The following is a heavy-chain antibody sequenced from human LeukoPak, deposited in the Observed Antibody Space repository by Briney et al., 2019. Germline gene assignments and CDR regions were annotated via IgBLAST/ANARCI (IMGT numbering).Heavy chain of an antibody. Sequence: PSETLSLTCAVYGGSFSGDYWSWIRQPPGKGLEWIGEINHSGSTNYNPSLKSRVTISVDTSKNQFSLKLSSVTAADTAVYYCARHGALELTPDDYWGQGTLVTVSS. V-gene: IGHV4-34*01. CDR3: ARHGALELTPDDY. CDR2: INHSGST. D-gene: IGHD1-7*01. J-gene: IGHJ4*02. CDR1: GGSFSGDY.